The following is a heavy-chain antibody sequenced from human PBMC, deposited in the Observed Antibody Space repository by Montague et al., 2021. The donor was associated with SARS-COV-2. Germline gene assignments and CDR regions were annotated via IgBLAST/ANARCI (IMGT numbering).Heavy chain of an antibody. D-gene: IGHD6-6*01. V-gene: IGHV4-59*08. CDR3: GGLEYSTSTADS. J-gene: IGHJ5*01. CDR2: IEYSGST. Sequence: SETLSLTCTVSGDSLSFYFWTWIRQPPGRGLEWIGYIEYSGSTNYNPSLKSRLTMSLDMSSNQFSLELRSVTAADTAVYYCGGLEYSTSTADSWGHGTLVSVSS. CDR1: GDSLSFYF.